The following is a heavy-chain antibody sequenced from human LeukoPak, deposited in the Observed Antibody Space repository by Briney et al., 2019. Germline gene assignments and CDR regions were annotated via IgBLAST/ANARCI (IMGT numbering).Heavy chain of an antibody. V-gene: IGHV4-4*07. CDR1: GGSIRTYY. D-gene: IGHD6-6*01. Sequence: SGTLSLTCTVSGGSIRTYYWSWIRQPAWKALEWIGRIHTSGSTDYNPSLESRVSMSVVTSKNQFSLKLRSVTAADTAVYYCAREGSMGARPFVSIDYWGQGTLVTVSS. CDR2: IHTSGST. CDR3: AREGSMGARPFVSIDY. J-gene: IGHJ4*02.